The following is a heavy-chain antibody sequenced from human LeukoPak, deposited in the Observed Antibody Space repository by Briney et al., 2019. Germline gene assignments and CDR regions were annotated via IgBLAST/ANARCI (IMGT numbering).Heavy chain of an antibody. V-gene: IGHV3-49*04. CDR3: TRDTSLHDAFDT. CDR2: IRSKAYGGTT. CDR1: GFTFGDYA. J-gene: IGHJ3*02. Sequence: GGSLRLSCTASGFTFGDYAMSWVRQAPGKGLEWVGFIRSKAYGGTTEYAASVKGRFTISRDDSKSIAYLQMNSLKTEDTAVYYCTRDTSLHDAFDTWGQGTMVTVSS.